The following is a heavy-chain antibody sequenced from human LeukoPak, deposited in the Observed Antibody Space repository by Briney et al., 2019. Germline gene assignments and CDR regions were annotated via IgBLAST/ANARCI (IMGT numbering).Heavy chain of an antibody. Sequence: GGSLRLSCAASGFTFSSYGTHWVRQAPGKGLEWVAFIRYDGSNKYYADSVKGRFTISRDNSKNTLYLQMNSLRAEDTAVYYCAKEIIDGSGSYYPIFDYWGQGTLVTVSS. J-gene: IGHJ4*02. CDR2: IRYDGSNK. D-gene: IGHD3-10*01. V-gene: IGHV3-30*02. CDR1: GFTFSSYG. CDR3: AKEIIDGSGSYYPIFDY.